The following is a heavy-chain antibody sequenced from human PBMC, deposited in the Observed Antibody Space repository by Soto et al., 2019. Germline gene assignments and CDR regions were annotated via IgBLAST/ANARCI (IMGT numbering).Heavy chain of an antibody. CDR2: IIPILGIA. CDR3: ARGGSTRYYYYMDV. Sequence: QVQLVQSGDEVKKPGSSVKVSCKASGCTFSSYTISWVRQAPGQGLEWMGRIIPILGIANYAQKFQGRVTITADKSTSTAYMELSSLRSEDTAVYYCARGGSTRYYYYMDVWGKGTTVTVTS. CDR1: GCTFSSYT. V-gene: IGHV1-69*02. J-gene: IGHJ6*03. D-gene: IGHD3-16*01.